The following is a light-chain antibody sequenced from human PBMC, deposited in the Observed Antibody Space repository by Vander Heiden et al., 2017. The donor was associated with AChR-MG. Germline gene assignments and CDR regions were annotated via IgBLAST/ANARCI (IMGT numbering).Light chain of an antibody. Sequence: QSELTQPPSVSGAPGQRVTISCTGSSSNFGAGYDVHWYQLLPGTAPKLLIYGNNNRPSGVPDRFSGSKSGTSASRAITGLQAEDEADYYCQSYDRSLYWVFGGGTKLTVL. J-gene: IGLJ3*02. CDR2: GNN. CDR3: QSYDRSLYWV. CDR1: SSNFGAGYD. V-gene: IGLV1-40*01.